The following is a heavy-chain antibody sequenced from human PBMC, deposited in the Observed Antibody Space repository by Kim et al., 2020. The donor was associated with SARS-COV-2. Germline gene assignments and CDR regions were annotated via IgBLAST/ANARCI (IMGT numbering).Heavy chain of an antibody. CDR2: INHSGST. V-gene: IGHV4-34*01. D-gene: IGHD2-8*01. Sequence: SETLSLTCAVYGGSFSGYYWSWIRQPPGKGLEWIGEINHSGSTNYNPSLKSRVTISVDTSKNQFSLKLSSVTAADTAVYYCARGRSLGYCTNGVCRSFMDAWGQGTTVTVSS. CDR3: ARGRSLGYCTNGVCRSFMDA. J-gene: IGHJ6*02. CDR1: GGSFSGYY.